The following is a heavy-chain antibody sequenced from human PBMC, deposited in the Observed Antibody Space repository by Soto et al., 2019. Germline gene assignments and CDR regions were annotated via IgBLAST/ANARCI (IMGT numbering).Heavy chain of an antibody. D-gene: IGHD4-17*01. CDR2: IIPIFGTA. V-gene: IGHV1-69*13. CDR1: GGTFRSYA. J-gene: IGHJ4*02. CDR3: ARCICAPTQADYGYYETGLDY. Sequence: SVKVSCKASGGTFRSYAISWVRQAPGQGLEGMGGIIPIFGTANYAQKFQGRVTITADESTSTAYMELSSLRSEDTAVYYCARCICAPTQADYGYYETGLDYWGQGTPVTVSS.